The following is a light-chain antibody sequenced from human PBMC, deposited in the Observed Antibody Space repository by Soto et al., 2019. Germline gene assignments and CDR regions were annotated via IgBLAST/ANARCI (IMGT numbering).Light chain of an antibody. CDR2: GAS. CDR1: RSVSSN. CDR3: QQYNSWPT. Sequence: VLTPTTATLSLSPGERGTLSCRASRSVSSNLCWYQQKPGQAPRLLIYGASTRATGIPARFSGSGSGTEFTLTSSGLQSEDCAVYYFQQYNSWPTFGQGTKVDIK. J-gene: IGKJ1*01. V-gene: IGKV3-15*01.